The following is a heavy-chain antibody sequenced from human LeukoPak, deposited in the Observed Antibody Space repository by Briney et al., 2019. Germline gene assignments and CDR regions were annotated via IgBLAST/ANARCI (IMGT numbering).Heavy chain of an antibody. CDR3: ARDLGYYDFWSGYPTGAFDI. V-gene: IGHV1-2*02. CDR1: GYTFTGYY. Sequence: ASVKVSCKASGYTFTGYYMHWVRQAPGQGLEWMGWINPNSGGTNYAQKFQGRVTMTRDTSISTAYMELSRLRSDDTAVYYCARDLGYYDFWSGYPTGAFDIWGQGTMVTVSS. CDR2: INPNSGGT. J-gene: IGHJ3*02. D-gene: IGHD3-3*01.